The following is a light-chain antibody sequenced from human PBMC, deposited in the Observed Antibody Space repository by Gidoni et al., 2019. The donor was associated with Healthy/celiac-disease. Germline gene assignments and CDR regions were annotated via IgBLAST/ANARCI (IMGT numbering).Light chain of an antibody. Sequence: IVITPSPLSLPVTPGEPAALSCRSSQSLLHSNGYNYLDWYLQKPGQSPQLLIYLGSNRASGVPDRFSGRGSGTDFTLKISRVEAEDVGVYYCMQALQTPPTFGQGTKVEIK. CDR1: QSLLHSNGYNY. CDR3: MQALQTPPT. CDR2: LGS. V-gene: IGKV2-28*01. J-gene: IGKJ1*01.